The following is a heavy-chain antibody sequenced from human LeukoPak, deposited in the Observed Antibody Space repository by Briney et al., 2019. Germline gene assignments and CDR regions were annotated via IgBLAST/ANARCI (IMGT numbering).Heavy chain of an antibody. CDR3: AKDAYGDYVFDY. Sequence: PGVSLRLSCAASGFTFSSYALTWVRQAPGKGLEWVSAISGSGGSTYYADSVKGRFTISRDNSKNTLYLQMNSLRAEDTAVYYCAKDAYGDYVFDYWGQGTLVTVSS. D-gene: IGHD4-17*01. V-gene: IGHV3-23*01. CDR2: ISGSGGST. J-gene: IGHJ4*02. CDR1: GFTFSSYA.